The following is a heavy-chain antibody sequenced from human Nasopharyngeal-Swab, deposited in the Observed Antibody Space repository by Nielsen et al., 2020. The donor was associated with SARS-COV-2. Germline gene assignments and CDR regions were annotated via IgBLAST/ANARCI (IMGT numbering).Heavy chain of an antibody. D-gene: IGHD5-18*01. CDR3: ARAGGGYSYADY. CDR1: GFTFSSYA. J-gene: IGHJ4*02. CDR2: ISYDGSNK. V-gene: IGHV3-30-3*01. Sequence: GESLKISCAASGFTFSSYAMHWVRQAPGKGLEWVAVISYDGSNKYYADSVKGRFTISRDNSKNTLYLQMNSLRAEDTAVYYGARAGGGYSYADYWGQGTLVTVSS.